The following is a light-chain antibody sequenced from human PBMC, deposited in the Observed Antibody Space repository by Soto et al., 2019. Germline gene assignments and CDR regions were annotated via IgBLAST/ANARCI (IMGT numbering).Light chain of an antibody. V-gene: IGKV3-11*01. CDR2: DAS. Sequence: EIVLTQSPATLSLSPGERVTLSCRASQSVSSYLAWYQQKPGQAPRLLIYDASNRATGIPARFSGSGSGTDFTLTISSLEPEDFAVDYCQQRSNWPRGTFGQGTKLEIK. CDR1: QSVSSY. J-gene: IGKJ2*02. CDR3: QQRSNWPRGT.